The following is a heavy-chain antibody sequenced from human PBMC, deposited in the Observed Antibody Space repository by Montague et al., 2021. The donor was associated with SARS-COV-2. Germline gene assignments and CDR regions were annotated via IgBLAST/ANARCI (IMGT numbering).Heavy chain of an antibody. CDR2: IYYSGST. Sequence: SETLSLTCTVPGGSISSSSYYWGWIRQPPGKGLEWIGSIYYSGSTYYNPSLKSRVTISVDTSKNQFSLKLSSVTAADTAVYYCARPPGDLLWFGEFDYWGQGTLVTVSS. D-gene: IGHD3-10*01. V-gene: IGHV4-39*01. CDR1: GGSISSSSYY. CDR3: ARPPGDLLWFGEFDY. J-gene: IGHJ4*02.